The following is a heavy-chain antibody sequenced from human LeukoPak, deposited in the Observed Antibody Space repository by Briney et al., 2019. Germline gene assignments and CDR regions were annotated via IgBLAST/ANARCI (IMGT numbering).Heavy chain of an antibody. CDR3: ARHPYGSGSYYPGLNWFDP. V-gene: IGHV4-4*02. Sequence: PSGTLSLTCAVSGGSISSSNWWSWVRQPPGKGLEWIGEIYHSGSTNYNPSLKSRVTISVDKSKNQFSLKLSSVTAADTAVYYCARHPYGSGSYYPGLNWFDPWGQGTLVTVSS. CDR2: IYHSGST. D-gene: IGHD3-10*01. J-gene: IGHJ5*02. CDR1: GGSISSSNW.